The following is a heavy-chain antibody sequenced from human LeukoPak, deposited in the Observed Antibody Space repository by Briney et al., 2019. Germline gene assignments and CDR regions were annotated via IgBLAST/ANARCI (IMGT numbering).Heavy chain of an antibody. J-gene: IGHJ6*01. CDR2: INPNSGGT. V-gene: IGHV1-2*02. D-gene: IGHD1-1*01. CDR1: GYTFTGYY. CDR3: VRGTSEMPGMDV. Sequence: ASVKVSCKASGYTFTGYYMHWVRQAPGQGLEWMGWINPNSGGTNYAQRFQGRVTMTRDTSISTAYMELSRLRSDDTAVYYCVRGTSEMPGMDVWGQGTTVTVSS.